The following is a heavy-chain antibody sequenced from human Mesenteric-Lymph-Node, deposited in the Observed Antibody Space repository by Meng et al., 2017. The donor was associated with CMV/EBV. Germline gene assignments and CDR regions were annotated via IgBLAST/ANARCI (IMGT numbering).Heavy chain of an antibody. CDR1: GFTFSSYG. D-gene: IGHD2/OR15-2a*01. CDR3: ARPGWSLLSGMDV. J-gene: IGHJ6*02. CDR2: IRYDGSKK. V-gene: IGHV3-30*02. Sequence: GESLKISCAASGFTFSSYGMHWVRQAPGKGLEWVAFIRYDGSKKYYTDSVKGRFTISRDNSKSTLYLQMDSLRGEDTAVYYCARPGWSLLSGMDVWGQGTTVTVSS.